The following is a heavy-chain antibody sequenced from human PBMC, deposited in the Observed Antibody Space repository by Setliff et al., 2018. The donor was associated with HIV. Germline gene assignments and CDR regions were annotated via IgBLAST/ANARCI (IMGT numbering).Heavy chain of an antibody. V-gene: IGHV4-34*01. CDR1: GGSFSGYY. D-gene: IGHD3-10*01. CDR3: ARGWVRGPIISPGTYFSYGLDV. Sequence: SETLSLTCAVYGGSFSGYYWSWIRQPPGKGLEWIGEINHSGDTNYNPSLKSRVTISVDTSKNQFSLNLNSVTAADTAVYYCARGWVRGPIISPGTYFSYGLDVWGQGTPVTVSS. J-gene: IGHJ6*02. CDR2: INHSGDT.